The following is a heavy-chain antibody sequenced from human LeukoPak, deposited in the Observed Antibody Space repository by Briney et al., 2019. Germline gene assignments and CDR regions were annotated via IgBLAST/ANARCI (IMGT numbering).Heavy chain of an antibody. CDR2: ISGSGGST. V-gene: IGHV3-23*01. CDR3: ARAGSVTGSTDFGY. Sequence: GGSLRLSCAASGFTFSSYAMSWVRQAPGKGLEWVSAISGSGGSTYYADSVKGRFTISRDNSKNTLYLQMNSLRAEDTAVYYCARAGSVTGSTDFGYWGQGTLVTVSS. CDR1: GFTFSSYA. J-gene: IGHJ4*02. D-gene: IGHD2-2*01.